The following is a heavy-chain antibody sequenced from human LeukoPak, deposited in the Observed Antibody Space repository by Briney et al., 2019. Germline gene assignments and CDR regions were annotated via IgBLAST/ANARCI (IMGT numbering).Heavy chain of an antibody. D-gene: IGHD1-1*01. CDR1: GFTFSSYW. Sequence: GGSLRLSCAPSGFTFSSYWMTWVRQAPGKGLEWVANIKQDGSEEYYVDSVKGRFTIFKDNARNSLYLQMNSLRAEDTAVYYCARHIDWKFDYWGQGTLVTVS. CDR3: ARHIDWKFDY. V-gene: IGHV3-7*01. J-gene: IGHJ4*02. CDR2: IKQDGSEE.